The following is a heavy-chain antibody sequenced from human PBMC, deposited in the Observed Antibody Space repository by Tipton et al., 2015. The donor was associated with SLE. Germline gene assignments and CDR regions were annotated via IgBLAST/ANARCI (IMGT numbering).Heavy chain of an antibody. J-gene: IGHJ2*01. CDR2: IIPILGIV. CDR1: GGTFSTYT. Sequence: QLVQSGAEVKKPGSSVKVSCKASGGTFSTYTISWVRQAPGQGLEWMGRIIPILGIVNYAQKFQGRVTITADKSTSTAYMELSSLRSEDTAVYYCARVGQQLVYWYFDLWGRDTLVTVSS. D-gene: IGHD6-13*01. V-gene: IGHV1-69*09. CDR3: ARVGQQLVYWYFDL.